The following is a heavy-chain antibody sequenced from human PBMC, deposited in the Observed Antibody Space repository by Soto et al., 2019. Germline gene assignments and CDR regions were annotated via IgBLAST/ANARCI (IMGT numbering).Heavy chain of an antibody. D-gene: IGHD3-22*01. V-gene: IGHV4-59*04. Sequence: SETLSLTCNVSGGSVSGYHWSWIRQPPGKGLEWIGCINHNGNTDYNPSLKSRVTISVDTSKNQFSLKVTSVTAADTALYYCARDYFDSSDYTTNWFDPWGQGTLVTVSS. CDR2: INHNGNT. J-gene: IGHJ5*02. CDR1: GGSVSGYH. CDR3: ARDYFDSSDYTTNWFDP.